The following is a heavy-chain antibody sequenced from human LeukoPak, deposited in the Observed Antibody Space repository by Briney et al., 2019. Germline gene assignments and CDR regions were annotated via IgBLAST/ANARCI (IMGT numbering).Heavy chain of an antibody. CDR2: IYTSGST. J-gene: IGHJ6*03. CDR1: GGSISSYY. Sequence: PSETLSLTCTVSGGSISSYYWSWIRQPAGKGLEWIGRIYTSGSTNYNPSLKSRVTISVDKSKNQFSLKLSSVTAADTAVYYCARDRCSGGSCYRTHYMDVWGKGTTVTVS. V-gene: IGHV4-4*07. D-gene: IGHD2-15*01. CDR3: ARDRCSGGSCYRTHYMDV.